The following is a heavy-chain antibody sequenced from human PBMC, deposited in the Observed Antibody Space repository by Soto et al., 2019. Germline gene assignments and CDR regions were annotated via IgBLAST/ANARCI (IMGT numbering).Heavy chain of an antibody. J-gene: IGHJ4*02. V-gene: IGHV3-66*01. Sequence: GGSLRLSCAASGFTVSSNYMSWVRQAPGKGLEWVSVIYSGGSTYYADSVKGRFTISRDNSKNTLYLQMNSLRAEDTAVYYCASSKAENLFDYWGQGTLVTVSS. CDR2: IYSGGST. CDR1: GFTVSSNY. CDR3: ASSKAENLFDY. D-gene: IGHD6-19*01.